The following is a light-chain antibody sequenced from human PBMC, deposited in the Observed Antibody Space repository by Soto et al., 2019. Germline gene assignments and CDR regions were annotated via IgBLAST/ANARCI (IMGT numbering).Light chain of an antibody. CDR3: QQYSNWPLT. J-gene: IGKJ5*01. CDR2: GAS. CDR1: QSVSIN. V-gene: IGKV3-15*01. Sequence: EIMMTQSPITLSLSPGERATLFCRASQSVSINLAWYQQNPGQAPRLLIYGASTRATGVPARFSGSGSGTEFTLSINSLQSEDFALYYCQQYSNWPLTFGQGTRLEIK.